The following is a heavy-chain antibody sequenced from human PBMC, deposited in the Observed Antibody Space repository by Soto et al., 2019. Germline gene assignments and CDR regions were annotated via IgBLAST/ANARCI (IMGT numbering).Heavy chain of an antibody. CDR2: FDPEDGET. V-gene: IGHV1-24*01. J-gene: IGHJ6*03. CDR3: ATTTSGDLYYYYMDV. CDR1: GYPLTELS. D-gene: IGHD1-1*01. Sequence: ASVKVSCKVSGYPLTELSIHWVRQAPGKGLEWMGGFDPEDGETIYAQKFQGRVTMTEDTSTDTAYMELSSLRSEDTAVYYCATTTSGDLYYYYMDVWGKGTTVTVSS.